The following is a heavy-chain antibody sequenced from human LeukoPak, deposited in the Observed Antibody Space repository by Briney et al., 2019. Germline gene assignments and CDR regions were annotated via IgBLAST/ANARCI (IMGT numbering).Heavy chain of an antibody. CDR1: GYTFTSYA. D-gene: IGHD2-15*01. V-gene: IGHV1-3*01. CDR2: INAGNGNT. Sequence: GASVKVSCKASGYTFTSYAMHWVRQAPGQRLEWMGWINAGNGNTKYSQKFQGWVTMTRDTSISTAYMELSRLRSDDTAVYYCAREGGGYCSGGSCYHPLDYWGQGTLVTVSS. CDR3: AREGGGYCSGGSCYHPLDY. J-gene: IGHJ4*02.